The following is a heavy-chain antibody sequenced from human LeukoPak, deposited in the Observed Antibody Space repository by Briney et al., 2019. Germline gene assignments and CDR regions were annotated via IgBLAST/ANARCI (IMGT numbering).Heavy chain of an antibody. J-gene: IGHJ4*02. V-gene: IGHV4-39*01. D-gene: IGHD1-26*01. CDR1: AGSISSRNHY. CDR2: IYLIGTN. CDR3: GRQVGATTLIDS. Sequence: SETLSLTCTVSAGSISSRNHYWGWIRQPPGKGLEWIGSIYLIGTNYYNPSLKSRHTISVDTSQNQLSLKLSAVTAADTALYYCGRQVGATTLIDSWGEGTLVSVSS.